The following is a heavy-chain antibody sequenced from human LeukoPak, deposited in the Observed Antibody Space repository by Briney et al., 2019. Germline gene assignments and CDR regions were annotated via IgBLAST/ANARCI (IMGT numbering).Heavy chain of an antibody. D-gene: IGHD5-24*01. CDR1: GFTFSSYA. CDR2: ISGSGGST. CDR3: AKRSRDGYNLLDY. J-gene: IGHJ4*02. V-gene: IGHV3-23*01. Sequence: GGSLRLSCAASGFTFSSYAMSWVRQAPGKGLEWVSAISGSGGSTYYADSVKGRFTISRDKSKNTLYLQMNSLRAEGTAVYYCAKRSRDGYNLLDYWGQGTLVTVSS.